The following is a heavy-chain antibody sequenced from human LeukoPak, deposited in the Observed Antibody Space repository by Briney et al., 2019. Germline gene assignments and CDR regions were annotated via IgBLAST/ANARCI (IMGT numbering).Heavy chain of an antibody. CDR1: GFTLRSYV. CDR3: AKGPRAVEHSTHRFDF. D-gene: IGHD1/OR15-1a*01. V-gene: IGHV3-23*01. Sequence: GGSLRLSCVASGFTLRSYVMNWVRQPPGKGLEWVSGISGSGSDTYYADSVKGRFTVSRDNSQNTLYVQMNSLRVEDTAVYYCAKGPRAVEHSTHRFDFWGQGTLVTVSS. J-gene: IGHJ4*02. CDR2: ISGSGSDT.